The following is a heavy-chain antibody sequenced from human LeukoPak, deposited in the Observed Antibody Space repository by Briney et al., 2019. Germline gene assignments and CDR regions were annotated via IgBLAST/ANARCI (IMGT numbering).Heavy chain of an antibody. V-gene: IGHV1-2*02. CDR2: INPNSGGT. CDR1: GYTFTGYY. J-gene: IGHJ4*02. Sequence: GASVKVSCKASGYTFTGYYMHWVRQAPGQGLEWMGWINPNSGGTNYAQKFQGRVTMTRDTSISTAYMELSRLRSDDTAVYYCARVRSGSSSWYVTPAFDYRGQGTLVTVSS. CDR3: ARVRSGSSSWYVTPAFDY. D-gene: IGHD6-13*01.